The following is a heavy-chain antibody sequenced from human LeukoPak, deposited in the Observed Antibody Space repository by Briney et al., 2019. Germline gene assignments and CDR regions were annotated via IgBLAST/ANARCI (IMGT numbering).Heavy chain of an antibody. Sequence: PSQTLSLTCTVSGGSISSGGYYWSWIRQHPGKGLEWIGYIYYSGSTYYNPSLKGRVTISVDTSKNQFSLKLSSVTAADTAVYYCARGGCSSTSCYRIDDAFDIWGQGTMVTVSS. CDR3: ARGGCSSTSCYRIDDAFDI. CDR2: IYYSGST. D-gene: IGHD2-2*01. CDR1: GGSISSGGYY. J-gene: IGHJ3*02. V-gene: IGHV4-31*03.